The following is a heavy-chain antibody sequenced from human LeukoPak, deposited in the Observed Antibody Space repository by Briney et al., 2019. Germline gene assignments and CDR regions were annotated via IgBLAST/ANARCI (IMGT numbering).Heavy chain of an antibody. CDR2: ISTSSTHI. V-gene: IGHV3-21*01. J-gene: IGHJ4*02. D-gene: IGHD5-12*01. CDR1: GFTFSNYS. Sequence: GGSLRLSCAASGFTFSNYSMNWVRQTPGKGLEWVSSISTSSTHIYYAASVKGRFTITRDNAKNSLFLQMNSLRAEDTAVYYCATISLTYSDYDLGFFDSWGQGALVTVSS. CDR3: ATISLTYSDYDLGFFDS.